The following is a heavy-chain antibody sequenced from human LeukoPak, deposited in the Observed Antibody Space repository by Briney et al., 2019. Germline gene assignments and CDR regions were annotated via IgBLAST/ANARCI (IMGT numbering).Heavy chain of an antibody. CDR3: ARRSGVAVAGAFDY. CDR1: GFTFSSYA. D-gene: IGHD6-19*01. Sequence: GGSLRLSCAASGFTFSSYAMRWVRQAPGKGLEWVSGISGSGDSTYYADSVKGRFTISRDNSKNTLYLQMNSLRAEDTAVYFCARRSGVAVAGAFDYWGQGTLVTVSS. V-gene: IGHV3-23*01. CDR2: ISGSGDST. J-gene: IGHJ4*02.